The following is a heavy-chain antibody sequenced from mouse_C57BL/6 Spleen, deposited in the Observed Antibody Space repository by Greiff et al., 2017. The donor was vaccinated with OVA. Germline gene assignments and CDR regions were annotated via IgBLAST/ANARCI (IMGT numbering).Heavy chain of an antibody. Sequence: LEESGAELVRPGTSVKVSCKASGYAFTNYLIEWVKQRPGQGLEWIGVINPGSGGTNYNEKFKGKATLTADKSSSTAYMQLSSLTSEDSAVYFCARSMGLRFDYWGQGTTLTVSS. CDR2: INPGSGGT. V-gene: IGHV1-54*01. CDR3: ARSMGLRFDY. J-gene: IGHJ2*01. CDR1: GYAFTNYL. D-gene: IGHD2-4*01.